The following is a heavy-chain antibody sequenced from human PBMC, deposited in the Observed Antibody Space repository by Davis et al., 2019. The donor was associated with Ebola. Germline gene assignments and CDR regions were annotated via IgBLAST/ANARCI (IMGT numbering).Heavy chain of an antibody. CDR3: ARAAGPCSRSSCLTWLGP. V-gene: IGHV4-28*06. D-gene: IGHD3-22*01. CDR1: GYSISRSDW. J-gene: IGHJ5*02. Sequence: SETLSLTCGVSGYSISRSDWWGWIRQSPGKGLEWIGNIHYGGNTEYNPSLKNRVVMSVDTSKNQFFLKLTSVTALDTAIYYCARAAGPCSRSSCLTWLGPWGQGITVTVSS. CDR2: IHYGGNT.